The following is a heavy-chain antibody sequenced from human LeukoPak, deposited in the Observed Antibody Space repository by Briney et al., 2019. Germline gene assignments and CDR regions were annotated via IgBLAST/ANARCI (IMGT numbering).Heavy chain of an antibody. CDR1: GVSVTSFY. J-gene: IGHJ4*02. D-gene: IGHD2-15*01. CDR3: ASTGYCIGGSCYSNYFDH. CDR2: IYFSGST. V-gene: IGHV4-59*08. Sequence: PSETLSLTCTVSGVSVTSFYWSWIRQPPGKGLEWIGYIYFSGSTNYNPSLKSRVTVSLDTTKNQVSLKLSSVSAADTAVYYCASTGYCIGGSCYSNYFDHWGQGTLVTVSS.